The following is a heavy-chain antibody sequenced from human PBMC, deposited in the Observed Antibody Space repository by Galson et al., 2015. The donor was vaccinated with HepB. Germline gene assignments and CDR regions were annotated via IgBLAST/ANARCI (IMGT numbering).Heavy chain of an antibody. V-gene: IGHV7-4-1*02. CDR2: INTNTGNP. J-gene: IGHJ5*02. Sequence: SVKVSCKASGYTFTSYAMNWVRQAPGQGLEWMGWINTNTGNPTYAQGFTGRFVFSLDTSVSTAYLQISSLKAEDTAVYYCARDLLGELQRGPGIGPTWGQGTLVTVSS. D-gene: IGHD1-26*01. CDR3: ARDLLGELQRGPGIGPT. CDR1: GYTFTSYA.